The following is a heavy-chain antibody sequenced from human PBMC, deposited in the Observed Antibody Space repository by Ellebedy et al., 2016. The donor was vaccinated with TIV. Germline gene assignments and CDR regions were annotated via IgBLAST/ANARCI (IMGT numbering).Heavy chain of an antibody. J-gene: IGHJ4*02. Sequence: GESLKISCEASGFTFTRYWMHWVRQAPGKGLVWVSHINPDETTTNYADSVKGRFTISRDNAKNTLYLQMKSLRDEDTAVYYCVRAGRELDFWGRGTLVTVSS. D-gene: IGHD5-24*01. CDR1: GFTFTRYW. V-gene: IGHV3-74*01. CDR2: INPDETTT. CDR3: VRAGRELDF.